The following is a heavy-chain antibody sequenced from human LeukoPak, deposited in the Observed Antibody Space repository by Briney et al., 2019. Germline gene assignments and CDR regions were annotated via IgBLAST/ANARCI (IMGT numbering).Heavy chain of an antibody. CDR3: ARDLATGYGSSAY. V-gene: IGHV1-18*01. J-gene: IGHJ4*02. D-gene: IGHD1-14*01. CDR2: ISAYNGNT. Sequence: AAVKVSCKASGYSFTSFGISWVRQAPGQGLEWMGWISAYNGNTHYAQNLQGRVTMTRDTSTSTVYMELSSLRSEDTAVYYCARDLATGYGSSAYWGQGTLVTVSS. CDR1: GYSFTSFG.